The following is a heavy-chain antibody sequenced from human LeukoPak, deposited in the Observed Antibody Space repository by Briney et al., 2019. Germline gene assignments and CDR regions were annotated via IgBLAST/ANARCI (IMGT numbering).Heavy chain of an antibody. CDR2: IYYSGST. CDR3: ARVRRGYGVRGVTDYGMDV. D-gene: IGHD3-10*01. J-gene: IGHJ6*02. Sequence: PSETLSLTCTVSGGSISSYYWSWIRQPPGKGLEWIGYIYYSGSTNYNPSLKSRVTISVDTSKNQFSLKLSSVTAADTAVYYCARVRRGYGVRGVTDYGMDVWGQGTTVTVSS. V-gene: IGHV4-59*01. CDR1: GGSISSYY.